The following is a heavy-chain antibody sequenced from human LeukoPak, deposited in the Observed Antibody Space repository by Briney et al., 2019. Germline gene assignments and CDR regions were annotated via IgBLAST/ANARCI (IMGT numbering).Heavy chain of an antibody. CDR3: ARLPVAAAGTDYYGMDV. Sequence: SVKVSFKASGGTFSSYAISWVRQAPGQGLEWMGRIIPIFGIANYAQKFQGRVTITADKSTSTAYMELSSLRSEDTAVYYCARLPVAAAGTDYYGMDVWGQGTTVTVSS. CDR2: IIPIFGIA. CDR1: GGTFSSYA. J-gene: IGHJ6*02. V-gene: IGHV1-69*04. D-gene: IGHD6-13*01.